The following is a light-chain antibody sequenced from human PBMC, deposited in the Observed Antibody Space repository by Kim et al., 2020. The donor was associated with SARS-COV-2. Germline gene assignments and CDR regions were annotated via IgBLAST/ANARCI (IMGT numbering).Light chain of an antibody. J-gene: IGKJ4*01. V-gene: IGKV1-12*01. CDR1: ENIGSW. Sequence: SASVGDRVTILCQASENIGSWLAWYQQKPGKAPSLLIYSTSTLHSGVPSRFSGSGSGTDFTLTVSSLQPEDSAVYYCQQLNAFPLTFGGGTKLEI. CDR3: QQLNAFPLT. CDR2: STS.